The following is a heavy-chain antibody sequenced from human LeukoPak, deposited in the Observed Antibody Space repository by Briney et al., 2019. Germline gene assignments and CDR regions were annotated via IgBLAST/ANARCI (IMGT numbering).Heavy chain of an antibody. CDR3: SRNGLVDFDY. CDR1: GFAFDDVA. Sequence: PGGSLRLSCTTSGFAFDDVAMSWVRQPAGQGLEWVGFIRRRASGGAAEYAASVKGRFIISRDDSKGIAYLQMNSLKTEDTAVYYCSRNGLVDFDYWGQGSRVIVSP. V-gene: IGHV3-49*04. CDR2: IRRRASGGAA. J-gene: IGHJ4*02.